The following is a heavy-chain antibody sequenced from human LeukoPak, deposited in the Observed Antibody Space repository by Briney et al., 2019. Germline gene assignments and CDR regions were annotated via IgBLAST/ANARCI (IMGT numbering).Heavy chain of an antibody. Sequence: GGSLRLSCAASGFTFSSYAMICVREAPGKARECVSAISGSGGSTYYADSVKGRFTISRDNSKNTLYLQMNSLRAEDTAVYYCANAPIFGPVDYWGQGTLVTVSS. CDR1: GFTFSSYA. D-gene: IGHD5-24*01. CDR2: ISGSGGST. J-gene: IGHJ4*02. CDR3: ANAPIFGPVDY. V-gene: IGHV3-23*01.